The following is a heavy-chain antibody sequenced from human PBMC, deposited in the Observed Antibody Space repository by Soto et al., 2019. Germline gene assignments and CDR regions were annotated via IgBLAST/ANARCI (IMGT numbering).Heavy chain of an antibody. V-gene: IGHV1-69*13. J-gene: IGHJ6*02. D-gene: IGHD1-7*01. CDR2: ITPIFRTP. Sequence: QVQLEQSGAEVKKPGSSVKVSCKASGGTFSTSAISWVRQAPGQGLEWMGGITPIFRTPDYAQKFQGRVTITADESTSTAYMELSGLRSDDTAVYYCARDNDRQPLGGNYCYMLDVWGQGTTVTVSS. CDR3: ARDNDRQPLGGNYCYMLDV. CDR1: GGTFSTSA.